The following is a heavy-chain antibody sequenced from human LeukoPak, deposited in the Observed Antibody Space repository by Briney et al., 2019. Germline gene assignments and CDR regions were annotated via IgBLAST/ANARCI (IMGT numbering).Heavy chain of an antibody. J-gene: IGHJ6*03. CDR1: GYTFTSYG. CDR3: ARDAIGGSDDYYYYMDV. V-gene: IGHV1-18*01. Sequence: EASVKVSCKASGYTFTSYGISWVRQAPGQGLEWMGWISAYNGNTNYAQKLQGRVTMTTDTSTSTAYMELRSLRSDDTAVYYCARDAIGGSDDYYYYMDVWGKGTTVTISS. D-gene: IGHD3-10*01. CDR2: ISAYNGNT.